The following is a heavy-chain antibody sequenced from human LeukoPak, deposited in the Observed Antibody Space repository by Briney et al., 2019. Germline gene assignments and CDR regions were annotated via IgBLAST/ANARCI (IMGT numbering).Heavy chain of an antibody. CDR2: IMEDGSVQ. D-gene: IGHD2-21*01. J-gene: IGHJ4*02. CDR3: AKDRVGGALEF. CDR1: GFTFSKTW. Sequence: GGSLRLSCEASGFTFSKTWMSWVRQAPGKGLEWVACIMEDGSVQKYVDSVRGRFTISKDNARNSLYLQMNSLRVEDTAVYYCAKDRVGGALEFWGQGTLATVSS. V-gene: IGHV3-7*04.